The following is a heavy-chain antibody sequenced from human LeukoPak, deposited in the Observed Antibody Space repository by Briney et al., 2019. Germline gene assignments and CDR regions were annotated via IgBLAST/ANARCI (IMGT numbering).Heavy chain of an antibody. Sequence: GGSLRLSCAASGFTFSSYSMNWVRQAPGKGLEWVSSISSSSSYIYYADSVKGRFTISRDNAKNSLYLQMNSLRAEDTAVYYCARDRGPRGTDYWGQGTLVTVSS. CDR1: GFTFSSYS. V-gene: IGHV3-21*01. D-gene: IGHD3-16*01. J-gene: IGHJ4*02. CDR3: ARDRGPRGTDY. CDR2: ISSSSSYI.